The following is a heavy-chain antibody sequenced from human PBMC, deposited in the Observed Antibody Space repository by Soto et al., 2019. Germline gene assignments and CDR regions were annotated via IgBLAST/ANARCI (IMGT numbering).Heavy chain of an antibody. CDR3: ARHRWQQPFDY. D-gene: IGHD6-13*01. V-gene: IGHV4-59*08. CDR2: IYYSGST. CDR1: GGSISTYC. Sequence: QVQLQESGPGLVKPSETLSLTCTVSGGSISTYCWSWIRQPPGKGLEWIGYIYYSGSTNYNPTLKSRVTISVDTSKNQFSLKLSSMTAADTAVYFCARHRWQQPFDYWGQGTLVTVSS. J-gene: IGHJ4*02.